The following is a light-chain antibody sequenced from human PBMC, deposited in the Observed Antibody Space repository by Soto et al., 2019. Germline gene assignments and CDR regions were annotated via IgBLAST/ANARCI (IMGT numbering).Light chain of an antibody. CDR2: DVS. CDR1: SSDVGGYNY. Sequence: QSVLTQPRSVSGSPGKSVTISCTGTSSDVGGYNYVSWYQQHPGKAPKLMIYDVSKRPSGVPDRFSGSKSGNTASLTISGLQAEDEADYYCCSYAGRTYVFGTGTKVTVL. CDR3: CSYAGRTYV. J-gene: IGLJ1*01. V-gene: IGLV2-11*01.